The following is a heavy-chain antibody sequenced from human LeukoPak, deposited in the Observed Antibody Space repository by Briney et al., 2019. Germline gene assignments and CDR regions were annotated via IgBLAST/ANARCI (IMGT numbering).Heavy chain of an antibody. V-gene: IGHV4-30-2*01. CDR2: IYHSGST. D-gene: IGHD2-15*01. CDR3: ARGGLRWYFDL. Sequence: SETLSLTCAVSGGSISSGGYSWGWIRQPPGKGLEWIGYIYHSGSTYYNPSLKSRVTISVDRSKNQFSLKLSSVTAADTAVYYCARGGLRWYFDLWGRGTLVTVSS. J-gene: IGHJ2*01. CDR1: GGSISSGGYS.